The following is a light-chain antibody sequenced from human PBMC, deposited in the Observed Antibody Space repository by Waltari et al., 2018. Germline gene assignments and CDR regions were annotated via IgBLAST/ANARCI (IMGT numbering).Light chain of an antibody. CDR2: EVS. CDR3: SSYTSSSTYV. V-gene: IGLV2-14*01. Sequence: QSALTQPASVSGSPGQSITISCTGTSSDVGGYNYVSWYQQHPGKAPKLMIYEVSNGPSGVSNRFSCSKSGNPASLTISGLQAEDEADYYCSSYTSSSTYVFGTGTKVTVL. J-gene: IGLJ1*01. CDR1: SSDVGGYNY.